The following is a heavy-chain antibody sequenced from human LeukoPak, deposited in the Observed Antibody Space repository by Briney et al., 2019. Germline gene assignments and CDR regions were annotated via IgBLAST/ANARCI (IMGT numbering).Heavy chain of an antibody. CDR3: ARVGLYCSSTSCYDPTPYYYYYGMDV. Sequence: GGSLRLSCVASGFTFSSYAMHWVRQAPGKGLAWVAVISYDGSNKYYADSVKGRFTISRDNSKNTLYLQMNSLRAEDTAVYYCARVGLYCSSTSCYDPTPYYYYYGMDVWGRGTTVTVSS. CDR1: GFTFSSYA. D-gene: IGHD2-2*01. V-gene: IGHV3-30-3*01. J-gene: IGHJ6*02. CDR2: ISYDGSNK.